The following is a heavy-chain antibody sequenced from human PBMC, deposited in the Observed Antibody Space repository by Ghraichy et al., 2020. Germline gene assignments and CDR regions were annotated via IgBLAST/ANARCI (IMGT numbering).Heavy chain of an antibody. V-gene: IGHV3-66*02. CDR3: ARVEPIAAAGDTFDP. Sequence: GSLRLSCAASGFTVSSNYMSWVRQAPGKGLEWVSVIYSGGSTYYADSVKVRFTISRDNSKNTLYLQMNILRAEDTAVYYCARVEPIAAAGDTFDPWGQGTLVTVSS. J-gene: IGHJ5*02. CDR2: IYSGGST. D-gene: IGHD6-13*01. CDR1: GFTVSSNY.